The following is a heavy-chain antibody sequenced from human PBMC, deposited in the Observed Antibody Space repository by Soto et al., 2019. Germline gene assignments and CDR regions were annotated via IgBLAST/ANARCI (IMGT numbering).Heavy chain of an antibody. Sequence: ASVKVSCKASGGTFSSYAISWVRQAPGQGLEWMGGIIPIFGTANYAQKFQGRVTITADESTSTAYMELSSLRSEDTAVYYCAREGYCSGGSCPPGYYGMDVWGQGTTVTV. CDR1: GGTFSSYA. CDR3: AREGYCSGGSCPPGYYGMDV. D-gene: IGHD2-15*01. J-gene: IGHJ6*02. CDR2: IIPIFGTA. V-gene: IGHV1-69*13.